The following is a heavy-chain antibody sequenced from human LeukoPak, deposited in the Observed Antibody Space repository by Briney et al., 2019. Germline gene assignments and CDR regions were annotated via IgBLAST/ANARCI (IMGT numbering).Heavy chain of an antibody. V-gene: IGHV3-33*01. D-gene: IGHD3-22*01. Sequence: GGSLRLSCAASGFTLSSYPMHWVRQAPGKRLEWVGVTWFDGSKEFYADSVKGRFTISRDNFKNTLSLQMNSLRAEDTAVYYCARGGYYYDSSGYYYFDYWGQGTLVTVSS. CDR2: TWFDGSKE. J-gene: IGHJ4*02. CDR3: ARGGYYYDSSGYYYFDY. CDR1: GFTLSSYP.